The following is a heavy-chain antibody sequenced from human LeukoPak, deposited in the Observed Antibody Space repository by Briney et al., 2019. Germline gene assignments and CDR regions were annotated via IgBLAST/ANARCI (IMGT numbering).Heavy chain of an antibody. CDR3: ARRRYSSGWPFDY. V-gene: IGHV4-39*01. Sequence: SQTLSLTCTVSGGSISSGDYYWGWIRQPPGKGLEWIGSIYYSGSTYYNPSLKSRVTISVDTSKNQFSLKLSSVTAADTAVYYCARRRYSSGWPFDYWGQGTLVTVSS. D-gene: IGHD6-19*01. CDR1: GGSISSGDYY. J-gene: IGHJ4*02. CDR2: IYYSGST.